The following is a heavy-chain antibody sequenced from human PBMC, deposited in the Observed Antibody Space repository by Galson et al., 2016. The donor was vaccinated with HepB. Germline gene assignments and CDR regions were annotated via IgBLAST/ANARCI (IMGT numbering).Heavy chain of an antibody. V-gene: IGHV1-18*04. D-gene: IGHD2-2*01. CDR2: ISVNSGDT. CDR3: ASASQHSCVDY. Sequence: SVKVSCKADGYTFATYGISWVRQAPGQGLEWMGWISVNSGDTVYAQKFQGRVTMTEDTSTDTAYMALSSLGSEDTAIYYCASASQHSCVDYWGQGTLVTVSS. CDR1: GYTFATYG. J-gene: IGHJ4*02.